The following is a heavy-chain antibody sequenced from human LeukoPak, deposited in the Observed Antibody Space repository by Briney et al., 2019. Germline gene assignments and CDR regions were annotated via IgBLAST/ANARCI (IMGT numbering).Heavy chain of an antibody. CDR3: ARVHHYFDIAFDY. CDR2: INPSGGST. D-gene: IGHD3-22*01. Sequence: ASVKVSCKASGYTFSNYYIHWVRQAPGQGLEWMGIINPSGGSTTYVQKFQGRVTMTRDMSTSTVYMELISLRSEDTAVYYCARVHHYFDIAFDYWGQGTLVTVSS. V-gene: IGHV1-46*01. J-gene: IGHJ4*02. CDR1: GYTFSNYY.